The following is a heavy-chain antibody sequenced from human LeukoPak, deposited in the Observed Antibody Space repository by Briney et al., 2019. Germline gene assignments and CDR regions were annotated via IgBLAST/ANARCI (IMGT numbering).Heavy chain of an antibody. J-gene: IGHJ5*02. CDR3: AKGPVAGRLRENWFDP. Sequence: GGSLRLSCAASGFTFSSYPMSWVRQAPGKGLEWVSAISGSGGRTYYADPVKGRFPIHRDNSKNTLYLQIKSLRAEDTAGYFCAKGPVAGRLRENWFDPWGQGTLVSVSS. CDR2: ISGSGGRT. CDR1: GFTFSSYP. V-gene: IGHV3-23*01. D-gene: IGHD5-12*01.